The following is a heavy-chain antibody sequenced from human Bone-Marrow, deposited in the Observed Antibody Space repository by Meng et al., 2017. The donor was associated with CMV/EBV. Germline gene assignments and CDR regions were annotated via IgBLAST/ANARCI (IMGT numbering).Heavy chain of an antibody. V-gene: IGHV3-23*01. CDR1: GFTFSTQT. J-gene: IGHJ3*02. CDR3: VKGGLSTLPRAFDI. D-gene: IGHD2/OR15-2a*01. Sequence: GESLKISCPASGFTFSTQTMSWVRQAPGKGLEWVSAISYSGTTTYYADSVKGRFTVSRDNPKNTLYLQMNSLRADDTAVYYCVKGGLSTLPRAFDIWGQGTRVNGSS. CDR2: ISYSGTTT.